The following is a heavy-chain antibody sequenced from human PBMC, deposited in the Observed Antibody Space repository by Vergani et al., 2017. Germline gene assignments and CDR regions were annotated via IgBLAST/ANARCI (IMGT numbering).Heavy chain of an antibody. D-gene: IGHD5-12*01. J-gene: IGHJ6*02. CDR1: GFTFDTYT. Sequence: EVQLLESGGGLVQPGGSRRLSCAGAGFTFDTYTMAYVRQAPGKGLEWVATISSGGGDIFYADSVKGRFTISRDNSKNTLYLQMNSLSAGDTAVYYCAKANPRNSXYDYLYYYHAMDDWGQGTTVTVSS. CDR2: ISSGGGDI. CDR3: AKANPRNSXYDYLYYYHAMDD. V-gene: IGHV3-23*01.